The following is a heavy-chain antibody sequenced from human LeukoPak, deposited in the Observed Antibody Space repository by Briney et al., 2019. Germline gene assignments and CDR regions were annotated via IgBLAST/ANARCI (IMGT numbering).Heavy chain of an antibody. Sequence: GGTLTLSCAASGFSFSSYWMTWVRQAPGRGLECVGNINPEGSATYYLASVKGRFTFFSENTKNLPFLQMNSPIVVETAVYYCTRDLNHDYGGWGQGTLVTVSS. CDR3: TRDLNHDYGG. CDR1: GFSFSSYW. D-gene: IGHD3-16*01. CDR2: INPEGSAT. V-gene: IGHV3-7*01. J-gene: IGHJ4*02.